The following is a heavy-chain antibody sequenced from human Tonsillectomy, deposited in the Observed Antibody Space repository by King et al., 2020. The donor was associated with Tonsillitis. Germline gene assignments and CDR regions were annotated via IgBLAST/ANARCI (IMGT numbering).Heavy chain of an antibody. D-gene: IGHD6-13*01. CDR1: GGSISTYS. CDR2: FYYRGSI. J-gene: IGHJ6*03. CDR3: ARHRAAAGTAYGCYYYYMDV. Sequence: VQLQESGPGLVKPSETLSLTCTVSGGSISTYSWSWIRQPPGKGLEWIGYFYYRGSINYNPSLKSRVTISVDTSKNQFSLKLSSVTAVDTAVYYCARHRAAAGTAYGCYYYYMDVWGKGTTVTVSS. V-gene: IGHV4-59*08.